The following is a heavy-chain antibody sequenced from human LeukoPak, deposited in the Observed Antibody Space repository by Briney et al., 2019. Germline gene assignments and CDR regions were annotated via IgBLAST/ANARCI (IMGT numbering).Heavy chain of an antibody. V-gene: IGHV3-7*03. Sequence: GGSLRLSCAASGFTFSSYWMSWVRQAPGKGLEWVANIKQDGSEKYYVDSVKGRFTISRDNAKNSLYLQMNSLRAADTAVYYCARDGLDYGGNFKIDAFDIWGQGTMVTVSS. D-gene: IGHD4-23*01. J-gene: IGHJ3*02. CDR2: IKQDGSEK. CDR3: ARDGLDYGGNFKIDAFDI. CDR1: GFTFSSYW.